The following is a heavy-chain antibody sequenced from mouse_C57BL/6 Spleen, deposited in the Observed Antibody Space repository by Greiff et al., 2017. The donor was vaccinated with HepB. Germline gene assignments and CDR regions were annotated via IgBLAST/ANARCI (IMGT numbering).Heavy chain of an antibody. J-gene: IGHJ1*03. V-gene: IGHV1-80*01. CDR2: IYPGDGDT. CDR1: GYAFSSYW. CDR3: AREEYYYGSSYNWYFDV. Sequence: VQLQQSGAELVKPGASVKISCKASGYAFSSYWMNWVKQRPGKGLEWIGQIYPGDGDTNYNGKFKGKATLTADKSSSTAYMQLSSLTSEDSAVYFCAREEYYYGSSYNWYFDVWGTGTTVTVSS. D-gene: IGHD1-1*01.